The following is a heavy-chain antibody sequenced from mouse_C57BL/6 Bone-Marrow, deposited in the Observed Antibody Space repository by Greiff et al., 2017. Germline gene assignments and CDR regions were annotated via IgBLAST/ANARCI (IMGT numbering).Heavy chain of an antibody. D-gene: IGHD2-10*01. CDR2: IDPSDSYT. V-gene: IGHV1-59*01. CDR1: GYTFTSYW. Sequence: QVQLQQPGAELVRPGTSVKLSCKASGYTFTSYWMHWVKQRPGQGLEWIGVIDPSDSYTNYNQKFKGKATLTVDTSSSTAYMQLSSLTSEDSAVYYCARLALLPWGQVTLVTVSA. CDR3: ARLALLP. J-gene: IGHJ3*01.